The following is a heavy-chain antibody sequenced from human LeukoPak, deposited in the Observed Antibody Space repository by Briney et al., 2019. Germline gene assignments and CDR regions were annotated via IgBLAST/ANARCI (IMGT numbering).Heavy chain of an antibody. J-gene: IGHJ4*02. CDR3: ARGGDYKNDY. CDR1: GFTFSSYW. CDR2: INGAGSSI. Sequence: GGSLRLSCAASGFTFSSYWMHWVRQIPGKGLVWVSRINGAGSSISYADSVKGRVTISRDNAKNTLYLQMNNLRAEDTAVYYCARGGDYKNDYWGQGTLVTVSS. D-gene: IGHD4-17*01. V-gene: IGHV3-74*01.